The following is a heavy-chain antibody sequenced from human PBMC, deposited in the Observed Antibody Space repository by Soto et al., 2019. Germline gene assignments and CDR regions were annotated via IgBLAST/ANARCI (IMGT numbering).Heavy chain of an antibody. CDR3: AKEGDIVVVPYYYMDV. CDR1: GFTFSSYA. V-gene: IGHV3-23*01. Sequence: GGSLRLSCAASGFTFSSYAMSWVRQAPGKGLEWVSAISGSGGSTYYADSVKGRFTISRDNSKNTLYLQMNSLRAEDTAVYYCAKEGDIVVVPYYYMDVWGKGTTVTVSS. D-gene: IGHD2-2*01. J-gene: IGHJ6*03. CDR2: ISGSGGST.